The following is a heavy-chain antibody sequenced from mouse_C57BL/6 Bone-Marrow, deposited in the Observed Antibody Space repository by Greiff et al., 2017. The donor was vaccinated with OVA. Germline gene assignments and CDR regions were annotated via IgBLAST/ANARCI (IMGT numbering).Heavy chain of an antibody. D-gene: IGHD2-4*01. CDR1: GYAFSSSW. V-gene: IGHV1-82*01. Sequence: VKLQESGPELVKPGASVKISCKASGYAFSSSWMNWVKQRPGKGLEWIGRIYPGDGDTNYNGKFKGKATLTADKSSSTAYMQLSSLTSEDSAVYFCARWGLGDYYAMDYWGQGTSVTVSS. CDR2: IYPGDGDT. J-gene: IGHJ4*01. CDR3: ARWGLGDYYAMDY.